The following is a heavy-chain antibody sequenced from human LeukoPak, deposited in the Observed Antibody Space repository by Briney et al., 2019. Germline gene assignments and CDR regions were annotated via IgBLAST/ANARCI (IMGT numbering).Heavy chain of an antibody. CDR3: ARLDYGRIGY. D-gene: IGHD4-17*01. CDR1: GFTFNTYR. Sequence: GGSLRLSCAASGFTFNTYRMTWVRQAPGKGLEWVANIKQDGSEKYYVDSVKGRFTISRDNAKNSLYLQMNSLRAEDTAVYYCARLDYGRIGYWGQGTLVTVSS. J-gene: IGHJ4*02. V-gene: IGHV3-7*01. CDR2: IKQDGSEK.